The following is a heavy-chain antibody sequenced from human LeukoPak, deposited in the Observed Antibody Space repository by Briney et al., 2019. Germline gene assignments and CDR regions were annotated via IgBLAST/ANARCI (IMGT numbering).Heavy chain of an antibody. CDR3: AKDLEGGTGVDY. CDR2: ISYDGSNK. Sequence: GGSLRLSCTASGFTFSSYGMHWVRQAPGKGLEWVAVISYDGSNKYYADSVKGRFTISRDNSKNTLYLRMNSLRAEDTAVYYCAKDLEGGTGVDYWGQGTLVTVSS. V-gene: IGHV3-30*18. J-gene: IGHJ4*02. D-gene: IGHD1-14*01. CDR1: GFTFSSYG.